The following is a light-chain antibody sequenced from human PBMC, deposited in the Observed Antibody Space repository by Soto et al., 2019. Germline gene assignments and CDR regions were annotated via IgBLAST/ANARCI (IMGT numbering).Light chain of an antibody. Sequence: QSVLTQPPSASGTPGQRVTISCSGSNSNIGSNSVYWYQQLPGAAPKLLIYFNNQRPSGVPGRFSGSKSGTSASLAISGLRSEDEADYYCAAWDDSLSGWVFGGGTKLTVL. CDR3: AAWDDSLSGWV. CDR1: NSNIGSNS. V-gene: IGLV1-47*02. J-gene: IGLJ3*02. CDR2: FNN.